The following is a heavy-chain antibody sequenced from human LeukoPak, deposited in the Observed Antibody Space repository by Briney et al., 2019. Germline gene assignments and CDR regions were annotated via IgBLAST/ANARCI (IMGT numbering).Heavy chain of an antibody. J-gene: IGHJ3*02. Sequence: ASVKVSCKVSGYTLTELSMHWVRQAPGKGLEWMGGFDPEDGETIYAQKFQGRVTMTEDTSTDTAYMDLRSLRSDDTAVYYCARGLQENLAWLTAFSAFDIWGQGTMVTVSS. CDR2: FDPEDGET. CDR1: GYTLTELS. CDR3: ARGLQENLAWLTAFSAFDI. V-gene: IGHV1-24*01. D-gene: IGHD6-19*01.